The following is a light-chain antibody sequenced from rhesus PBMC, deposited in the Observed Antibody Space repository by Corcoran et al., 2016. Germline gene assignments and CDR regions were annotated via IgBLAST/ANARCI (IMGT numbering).Light chain of an antibody. V-gene: IGKV1-22*01. CDR1: QDISSW. CDR2: KAS. Sequence: DIQMTQSPSSLSASVGDKVTITCRASQDISSWLAWYQQQPGKAPKLLIYKASSLQSGVPSRFSGSGSGTDFTLTISSLQPEDCATYFCLQFSSSPLTFGGGTKVDLK. CDR3: LQFSSSPLT. J-gene: IGKJ4*01.